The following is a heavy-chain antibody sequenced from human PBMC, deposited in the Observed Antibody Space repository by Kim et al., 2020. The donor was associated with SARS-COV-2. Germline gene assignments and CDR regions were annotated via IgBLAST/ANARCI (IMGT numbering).Heavy chain of an antibody. D-gene: IGHD2-21*02. V-gene: IGHV1-69*13. CDR2: IVPVSGIP. Sequence: SVKVSCKASGGTFSDFAFNWVRQAPGEGPEWLGGIVPVSGIPNNADKFQGRVTITADESKNTVYLELTSLRSDDTAVYYCARCVTPHFYNGMDVWGQGT. CDR3: ARCVTPHFYNGMDV. J-gene: IGHJ6*02. CDR1: GGTFSDFA.